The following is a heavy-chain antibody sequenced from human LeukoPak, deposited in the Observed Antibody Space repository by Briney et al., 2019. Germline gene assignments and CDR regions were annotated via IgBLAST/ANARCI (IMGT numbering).Heavy chain of an antibody. V-gene: IGHV4-59*01. CDR3: ARAGANGIEAAGSLRY. D-gene: IGHD6-13*01. J-gene: IGHJ4*02. Sequence: SETLSLTCTVSGGSFSTYYWSWIRQPPGKGLERIGFIYYTGTTNYNPSLKRRVTISVDTSKNQFSLKLSSVTAADTAVYYCARAGANGIEAAGSLRYWGQGTLVTVSS. CDR2: IYYTGTT. CDR1: GGSFSTYY.